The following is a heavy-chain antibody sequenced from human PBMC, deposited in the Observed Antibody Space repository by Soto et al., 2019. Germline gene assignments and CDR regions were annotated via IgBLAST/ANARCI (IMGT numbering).Heavy chain of an antibody. V-gene: IGHV3-23*01. J-gene: IGHJ5*02. CDR2: ISGSGAGT. CDR1: GFTFSSYA. D-gene: IGHD1-7*01. Sequence: GGSLRLSCAASGFTFSSYAMNWVRQAPGNGLEWVSSISGSGAGTHYADSVKGRFTISRDNAENTLYLQMNSLRAEDTALYYCAKDSNENYYNWFDPWGQGTLVTVS. CDR3: AKDSNENYYNWFDP.